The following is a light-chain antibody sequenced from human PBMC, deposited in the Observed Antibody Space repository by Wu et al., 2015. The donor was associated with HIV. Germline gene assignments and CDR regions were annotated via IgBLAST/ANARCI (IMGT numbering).Light chain of an antibody. Sequence: DIQMTQSPSTLSASVGDRVTITCRASQSISSALAWYQQKPGKAPKVLIYKASNLESGVPSRFSGSGSGTEFTLTIHSLQPDDFATYYCQQYYNYETFGQGTKVEIK. CDR1: QSISSA. J-gene: IGKJ1*01. V-gene: IGKV1-5*03. CDR2: KAS. CDR3: QQYYNYET.